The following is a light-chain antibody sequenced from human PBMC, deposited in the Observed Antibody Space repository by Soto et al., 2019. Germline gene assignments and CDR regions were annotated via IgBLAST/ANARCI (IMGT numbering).Light chain of an antibody. CDR2: ADS. CDR1: QSVSSY. CDR3: QQRYNWPIT. Sequence: EIVLTQSPATLSLSPGERATLSCRASQSVSSYLAWYQQKPGQAPRLLIYADSNRATGIPARFSGSGSGTDFTLPISSLEPEDFSVYYCQQRYNWPITFGQGTRLEIK. V-gene: IGKV3-11*01. J-gene: IGKJ5*01.